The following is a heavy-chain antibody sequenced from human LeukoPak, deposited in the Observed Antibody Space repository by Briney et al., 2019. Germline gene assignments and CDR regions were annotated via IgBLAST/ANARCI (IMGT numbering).Heavy chain of an antibody. D-gene: IGHD6-19*01. CDR1: GFTFSSYW. J-gene: IGHJ6*03. CDR2: INTDGSST. V-gene: IGHV3-74*01. CDR3: ARVPQSKQWLDFYYYYYMDV. Sequence: GGSLRLSCAASGFTFSSYWMHWVRQAPGKGLVWVSRINTDGSSTSYADSVKGRFTISRDNAKNTLYLQMNSLRAEDTAVYYCARVPQSKQWLDFYYYYYMDVWGKGTTVTVSS.